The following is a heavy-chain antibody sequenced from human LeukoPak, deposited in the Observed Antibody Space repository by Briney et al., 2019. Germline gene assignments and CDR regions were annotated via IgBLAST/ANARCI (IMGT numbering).Heavy chain of an antibody. J-gene: IGHJ6*02. CDR2: IYYSGST. V-gene: IGHV4-31*03. Sequence: SQTLSLTCTVSGGSISSGGYYWSWIRQHPGKGLEWIGYIYYSGSTYYNPSLKSRVTISVDTSKNQFSLKLSSVTAADTAVYYCAREGVDIVVVPAAIKETVYYYYGMDVWGQGTTVTVSS. CDR1: GGSISSGGYY. D-gene: IGHD2-2*03. CDR3: AREGVDIVVVPAAIKETVYYYYGMDV.